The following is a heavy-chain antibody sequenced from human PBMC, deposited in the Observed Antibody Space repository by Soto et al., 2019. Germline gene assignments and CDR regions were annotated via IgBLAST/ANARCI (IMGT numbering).Heavy chain of an antibody. CDR1: GFSLRTDAVG. V-gene: IGHV2-5*01. CDR3: AHRIAAPGRTLDY. Sequence: QITLKESGPTLVRPTQTLTLTCTVSGFSLRTDAVGVAWIRQSPGKALEWLGIIYWNGEKRYKSSLQTRLTITRDTSKNQVVLTMTVMAPLDTATYFCAHRIAAPGRTLDYWGQGVLVTVSS. D-gene: IGHD6-13*01. J-gene: IGHJ4*02. CDR2: IYWNGEK.